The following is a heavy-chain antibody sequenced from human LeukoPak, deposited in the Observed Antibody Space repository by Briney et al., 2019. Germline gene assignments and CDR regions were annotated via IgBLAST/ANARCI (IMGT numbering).Heavy chain of an antibody. CDR3: ARDQHVAAAGFDY. V-gene: IGHV4-61*01. CDR1: GYSISSSYY. Sequence: PTETLSLTCTVSGYSISSSYYWSWIRQPPGKGLEWIGYIYYSGSTNYNPSLKSRVTISVDTSKNQFSLKLSSVTAADTAVYYCARDQHVAAAGFDYWGQGTLVTVSS. J-gene: IGHJ4*02. CDR2: IYYSGST. D-gene: IGHD6-13*01.